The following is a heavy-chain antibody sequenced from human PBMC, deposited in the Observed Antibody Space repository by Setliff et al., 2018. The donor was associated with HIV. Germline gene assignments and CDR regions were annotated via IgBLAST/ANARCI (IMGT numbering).Heavy chain of an antibody. D-gene: IGHD3-3*01. J-gene: IGHJ4*02. Sequence: PGGSLRLSCTASGFTFGDYAMSWVRQAPGKGLVWVSTISADGERTYYPDSVKGRFTISRDNSNNALHLQMHSLTAEDTAVYYCAKGRVFGAANYFEYWGQGTPVTVPQ. CDR1: GFTFGDYA. CDR2: ISADGERT. CDR3: AKGRVFGAANYFEY. V-gene: IGHV3-23*01.